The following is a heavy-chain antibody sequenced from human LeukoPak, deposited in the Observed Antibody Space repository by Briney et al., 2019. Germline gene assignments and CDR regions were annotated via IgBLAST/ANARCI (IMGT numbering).Heavy chain of an antibody. CDR1: GFTFRSHD. CDR3: VREGPRGLAFDI. J-gene: IGHJ3*02. CDR2: ISGSGGST. Sequence: GGSLRLSCAASGFTFRSHDMSWVRQAPGKGLEWVSGISGSGGSTFYAGSVKGRFTISRDNSKSTLYLQMNGLRVEDTAVYYCVREGPRGLAFDIWGQGTMVTVSS. V-gene: IGHV3-23*01.